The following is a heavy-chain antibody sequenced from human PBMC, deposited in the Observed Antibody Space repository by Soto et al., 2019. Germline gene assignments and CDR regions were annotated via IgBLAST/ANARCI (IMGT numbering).Heavy chain of an antibody. V-gene: IGHV4-34*01. CDR2: INHSGST. CDR1: GGSFSGYY. CDR3: ARSGSGSYYNKGDSWFDP. J-gene: IGHJ5*02. D-gene: IGHD3-10*01. Sequence: SETLSLTCAVYGGSFSGYYWSWIRQPPGKGLEWIGEINHSGSTNYNPSLKSRVTISVDTSKNQFSLKLSSVTAADTAVYYCARSGSGSYYNKGDSWFDPWGQGTLVTVSS.